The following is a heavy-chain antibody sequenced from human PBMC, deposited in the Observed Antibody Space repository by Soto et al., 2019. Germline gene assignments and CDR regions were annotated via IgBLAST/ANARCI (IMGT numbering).Heavy chain of an antibody. CDR1: GGSISSYY. Sequence: SETLSLTCTVSGGSISSYYWSWIRQPAGKGLEWIGRIYTSGSTNYNPSLKSRVTMSVDTSKNQFSLKLSSVTAADTAVYYCARDRVAARPSVYYYYYGMDVWGQGTTVTAP. CDR3: ARDRVAARPSVYYYYYGMDV. V-gene: IGHV4-4*07. CDR2: IYTSGST. J-gene: IGHJ6*02. D-gene: IGHD6-6*01.